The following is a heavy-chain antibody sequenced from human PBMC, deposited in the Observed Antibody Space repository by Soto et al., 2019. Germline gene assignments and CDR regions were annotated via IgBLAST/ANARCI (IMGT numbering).Heavy chain of an antibody. CDR3: ATPGSGTYYNPLYDWFDP. CDR2: IYWGDDK. J-gene: IGHJ5*02. V-gene: IGHV2-5*02. CDR1: GFSLSTSGVG. D-gene: IGHD3-10*01. Sequence: QITLKESGPTLVKPTQTLTLTCTFSGFSLSTSGVGVAWIRQPPGKALELLALIYWGDDKRYSPSLKSRLTITKDPSKNQVVLTMTNMDPVDTATYYCATPGSGTYYNPLYDWFDPWGQGTLVTVSS.